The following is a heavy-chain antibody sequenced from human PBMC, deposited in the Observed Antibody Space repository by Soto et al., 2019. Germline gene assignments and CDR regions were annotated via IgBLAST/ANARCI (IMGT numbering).Heavy chain of an antibody. V-gene: IGHV4-39*01. CDR2: IYYSGST. D-gene: IGHD1-26*01. CDR1: GDSISNNNFY. CDR3: ARHCGYYPHYMDV. Sequence: SETLSLTCTVSGDSISNNNFYWGWIRQPPGKGLEWIGSIYYSGSTYYNPSLKSRVTISVDTSNNQLSLKLSSVTAADTAVYYCARHCGYYPHYMDVWTKGTTVTVSS. J-gene: IGHJ6*03.